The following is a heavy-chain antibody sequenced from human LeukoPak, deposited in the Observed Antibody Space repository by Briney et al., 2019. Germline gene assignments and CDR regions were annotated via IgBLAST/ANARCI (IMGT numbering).Heavy chain of an antibody. CDR1: GFTFSSFG. CDR2: ISDNGGSI. Sequence: GGSLRLSCAASGFTFSSFGMTWVRQAPGKGLGGVSAISDNGGSIFYADSVKGRFTISRDNSKNSLYLQMNSLRADDMAVYYCVKIAPDLPWGQGTLVTVS. J-gene: IGHJ5*02. V-gene: IGHV3-23*01. CDR3: VKIAPDLP. D-gene: IGHD2-21*01.